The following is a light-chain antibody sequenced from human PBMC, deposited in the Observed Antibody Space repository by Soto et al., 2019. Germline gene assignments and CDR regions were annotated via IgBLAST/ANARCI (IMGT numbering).Light chain of an antibody. CDR2: GVS. Sequence: EIVMTQSPATLSVSPGETATLSCRASQSVAGNLAWYQQKPGQPPRLLIYGVSTRATGVPARFSGSGSETDFSLTISSLQIEDFAVYYCQQRSDWPWTFGQGTKVDIK. V-gene: IGKV3-15*01. J-gene: IGKJ1*01. CDR1: QSVAGN. CDR3: QQRSDWPWT.